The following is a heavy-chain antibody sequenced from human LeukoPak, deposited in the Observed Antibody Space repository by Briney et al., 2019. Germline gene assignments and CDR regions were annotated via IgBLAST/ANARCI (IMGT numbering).Heavy chain of an antibody. CDR2: IGGSGGST. CDR3: AKAQNTERSAADF. V-gene: IGHV3-23*01. Sequence: GGSLRLSCATSGFTFSSYAISWVRQAPVKGLEWVSIIGGSGGSTYYTDSVKGRFTISRDNSKNTLYLQMSSLRAEDTAVYYCAKAQNTERSAADFWGQGTLVTVSS. J-gene: IGHJ4*02. CDR1: GFTFSSYA. D-gene: IGHD3-3*01.